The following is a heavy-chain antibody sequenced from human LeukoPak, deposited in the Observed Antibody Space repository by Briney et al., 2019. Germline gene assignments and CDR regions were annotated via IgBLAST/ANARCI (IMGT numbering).Heavy chain of an antibody. CDR1: GFTFSSYA. D-gene: IGHD3-16*01. CDR3: AKDPSPYVWGSCDY. V-gene: IGHV3-23*01. J-gene: IGHJ4*02. Sequence: GGSLRLSCAASGFTFSSYAMSWVRQAPGKGLEWVSAISGSGVSTYYADSVKGRFTISRDNSKNTLYLQMNSLRAEDTAVHYCAKDPSPYVWGSCDYWGQGTLVTVSS. CDR2: ISGSGVST.